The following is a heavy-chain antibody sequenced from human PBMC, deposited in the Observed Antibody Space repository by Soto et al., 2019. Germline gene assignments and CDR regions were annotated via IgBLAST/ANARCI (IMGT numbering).Heavy chain of an antibody. J-gene: IGHJ4*02. CDR1: GFTFSSYA. D-gene: IGHD4-17*01. Sequence: GGSLRLSCSASGFTFSSYAMHWVRQAPGKGLEYVSAIRSNGGSTYYADSVKGRFTISRDNSKNTLYLQMSSLRAEDTAVYYCVKLSESTVTTPYHFDYWGQGTLVTVSS. CDR3: VKLSESTVTTPYHFDY. CDR2: IRSNGGST. V-gene: IGHV3-64D*09.